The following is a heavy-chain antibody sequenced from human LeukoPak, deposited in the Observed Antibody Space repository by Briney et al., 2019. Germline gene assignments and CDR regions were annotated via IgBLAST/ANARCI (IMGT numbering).Heavy chain of an antibody. J-gene: IGHJ4*02. V-gene: IGHV1-18*01. CDR3: ARAGRYSSGWYTGKQVDY. Sequence: ASVKVSCKASGYTSTSYGISWVRQAPGQGLEWMGWISAYNGNTNYAQKLQGRVTMTTDTSTSTAYMELRSLRSDDTAVYYCARAGRYSSGWYTGKQVDYWGQGTLVTVSS. CDR2: ISAYNGNT. D-gene: IGHD6-19*01. CDR1: GYTSTSYG.